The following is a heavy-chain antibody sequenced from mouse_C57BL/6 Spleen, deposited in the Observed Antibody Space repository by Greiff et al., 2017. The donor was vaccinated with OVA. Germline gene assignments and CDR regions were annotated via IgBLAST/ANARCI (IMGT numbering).Heavy chain of an antibody. CDR3: ARGSGDYAWFAY. V-gene: IGHV1-26*01. Sequence: EVQLQQSGPELVKPGASVKISCKASGYTFTDYYMNWVKQSHGKSLEWIGDINPNNGGTSYNQKFKGKATLTVDKSSSTAYMELRSLTSEDSAVYYCARGSGDYAWFAYWGQGTLVTVSA. J-gene: IGHJ3*01. D-gene: IGHD2-4*01. CDR1: GYTFTDYY. CDR2: INPNNGGT.